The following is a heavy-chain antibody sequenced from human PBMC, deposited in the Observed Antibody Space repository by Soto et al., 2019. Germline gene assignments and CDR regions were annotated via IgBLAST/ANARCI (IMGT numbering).Heavy chain of an antibody. CDR1: GFTFSDYS. D-gene: IGHD3-22*01. J-gene: IGHJ4*02. CDR3: LNVGPKIPTRSYYDF. V-gene: IGHV3-64D*08. Sequence: GGSLRLSCSASGFTFSDYSMHWVRQAPGKGLDYVSAISSSGDNSYYADSVKGRFTISRDNSRNSLYLQMSSLRAEDTAVYYCLNVGPKIPTRSYYDFRARGTRVPVSS. CDR2: ISSSGDNS.